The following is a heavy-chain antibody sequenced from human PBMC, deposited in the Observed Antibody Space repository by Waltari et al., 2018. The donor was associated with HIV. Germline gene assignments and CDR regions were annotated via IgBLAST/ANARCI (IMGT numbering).Heavy chain of an antibody. J-gene: IGHJ4*02. CDR2: IYPGDSDT. V-gene: IGHV5-51*01. CDR1: GYTFTDYW. Sequence: EVQLVQSGAEVKRPGESLKISCTASGYTFTDYWIAWVRQMPGKGLEWMGIIYPGDSDTRYRPSFQGQVTISADKSISTAYLQWSSLKASDTAMYYCARQGDYGSGTYGFWGQGTLVTVSS. D-gene: IGHD3-10*01. CDR3: ARQGDYGSGTYGF.